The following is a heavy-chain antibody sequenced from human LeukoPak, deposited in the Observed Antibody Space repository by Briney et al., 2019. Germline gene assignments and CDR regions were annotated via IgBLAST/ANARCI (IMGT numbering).Heavy chain of an antibody. CDR2: INHSGST. Sequence: SETLSLTCAVYGGSFSGYYWSWIRQPPGKGLEWIGEINHSGSTNYNPSLKSRVTISVDTSKNQFSLKLSSVTAADTAVYYCAFSITMVRGVIKKDSPFDYWGQGTLVTVSS. J-gene: IGHJ4*02. D-gene: IGHD3-10*01. CDR1: GGSFSGYY. V-gene: IGHV4-34*01. CDR3: AFSITMVRGVIKKDSPFDY.